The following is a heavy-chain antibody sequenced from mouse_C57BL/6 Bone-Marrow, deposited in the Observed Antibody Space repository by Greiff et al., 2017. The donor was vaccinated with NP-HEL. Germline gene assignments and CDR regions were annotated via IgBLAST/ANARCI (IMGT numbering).Heavy chain of an antibody. V-gene: IGHV6-3*01. Sequence: EVQLQQSGGGLVQPGGSMKLSCVASGFTFSNYWMNWVRQSPEKGLEWVAQIRLKSDNYATHYAESVKGRFTISRDDSKSSVYLQMNTVRAEDTGIYYCTGSLLGFDYWGQGTTLTVSS. CDR2: IRLKSDNYAT. CDR1: GFTFSNYW. J-gene: IGHJ2*01. D-gene: IGHD1-1*01. CDR3: TGSLLGFDY.